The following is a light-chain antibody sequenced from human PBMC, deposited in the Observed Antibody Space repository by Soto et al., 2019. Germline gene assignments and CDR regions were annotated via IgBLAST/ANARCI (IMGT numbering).Light chain of an antibody. J-gene: IGKJ5*01. V-gene: IGKV3-11*01. CDR1: QSVSSY. Sequence: IVMTQAPATLSVSPGERATLSCRASQSVSSYLLWYQQKPGQTPRLLIYDASNRATGIPARFSGSGSETDFTLTISSLEPEDFAVYYCQHRMNWPRTFGHATRLEMK. CDR3: QHRMNWPRT. CDR2: DAS.